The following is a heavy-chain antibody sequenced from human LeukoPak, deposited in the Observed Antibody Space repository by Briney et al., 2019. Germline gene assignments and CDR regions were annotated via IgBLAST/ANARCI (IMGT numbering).Heavy chain of an antibody. CDR2: TYYRSKGSS. D-gene: IGHD3-16*02. CDR1: GDSVSSNSVP. CDR3: ARGLVLDWGIVMWFAH. Sequence: SQTLSLTCAISGDSVSSNSVPWTWIRQSPSRGLEWLGRTYYRSKGSSDSVVSVKSRITINPDTSKNKFSLQLSSVTPGDTAVYYCARGLVLDWGIVMWFAHWGQGTLVTVSS. J-gene: IGHJ5*02. V-gene: IGHV6-1*01.